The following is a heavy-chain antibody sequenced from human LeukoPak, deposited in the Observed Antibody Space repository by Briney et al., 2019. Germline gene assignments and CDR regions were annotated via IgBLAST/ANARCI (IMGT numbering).Heavy chain of an antibody. V-gene: IGHV1-2*02. CDR2: INPNIGGT. D-gene: IGHD6-13*01. CDR3: ARTKYSSSWLFDY. J-gene: IGHJ4*02. Sequence: LXXXXWINPNIGGTNYAKTFKGRVTMTRDTSISTAYMELSRLRSDDTAVYYCARTKYSSSWLFDYWGQGTLVTVSS.